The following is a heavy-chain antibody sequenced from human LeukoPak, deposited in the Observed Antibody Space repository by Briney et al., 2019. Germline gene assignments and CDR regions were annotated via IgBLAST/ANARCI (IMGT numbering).Heavy chain of an antibody. V-gene: IGHV3-11*04. J-gene: IGHJ4*02. Sequence: GGSLRLSCAASGFTFSDYYMSWIRQAPGKGLEWVSYISSSDNTIYYADSVKGRFTISRDNAKNSLYLQMNSLRAEDTAVYYYARDRGDSSWYNRFDYWGQGTLVTVSS. CDR2: ISSSDNTI. CDR3: ARDRGDSSWYNRFDY. D-gene: IGHD6-13*01. CDR1: GFTFSDYY.